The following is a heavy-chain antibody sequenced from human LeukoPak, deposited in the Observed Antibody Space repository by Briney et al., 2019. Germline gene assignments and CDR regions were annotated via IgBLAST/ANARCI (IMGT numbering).Heavy chain of an antibody. V-gene: IGHV4-31*03. D-gene: IGHD3-22*01. Sequence: SETLSLTCNVSDGSINSGGYYWNWIRQPPGKGLEWIGYIYYSGNTYYNPSLKSRVTMSIDTSKNQFSLKLSSVTAADTAVYYCATNTGYYDTTKNSFSAFDIWGQGTMVTVSS. CDR2: IYYSGNT. J-gene: IGHJ3*02. CDR1: DGSINSGGYY. CDR3: ATNTGYYDTTKNSFSAFDI.